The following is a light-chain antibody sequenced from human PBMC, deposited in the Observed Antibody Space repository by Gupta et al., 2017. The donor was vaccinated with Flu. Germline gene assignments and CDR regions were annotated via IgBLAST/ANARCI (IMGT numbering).Light chain of an antibody. CDR1: NIGNKN. CDR2: DDS. CDR3: QVWDSSSDHDV. Sequence: GKTASITCGGNNIGNKNAHWYQQKPGQAPVLVVYDDSDRPSGIPERFSGSNSGNTATLTISRVEGGDEADYYCQVWDSSSDHDVFGTGTKVTVL. V-gene: IGLV3-21*03. J-gene: IGLJ1*01.